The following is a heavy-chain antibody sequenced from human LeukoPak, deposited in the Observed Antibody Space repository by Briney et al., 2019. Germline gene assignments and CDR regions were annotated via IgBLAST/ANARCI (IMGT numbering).Heavy chain of an antibody. CDR1: GFTFSNSA. D-gene: IGHD3-10*01. V-gene: IGHV3-23*01. Sequence: GGSLRLSCAASGFTFSNSAMSWVRQAPGKGLEWVSTLSGSGITTYYADSVKGRFTISRDNSKNTLYLQMNSLRAEDTAVYYCAKGSLLWFGELLDFDYWGQGTLVTVSS. CDR3: AKGSLLWFGELLDFDY. CDR2: LSGSGITT. J-gene: IGHJ4*02.